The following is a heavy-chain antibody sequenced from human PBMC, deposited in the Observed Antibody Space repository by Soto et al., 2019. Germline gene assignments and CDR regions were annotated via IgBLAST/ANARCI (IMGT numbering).Heavy chain of an antibody. J-gene: IGHJ3*02. V-gene: IGHV3-9*01. D-gene: IGHD6-19*01. CDR3: AKVGGYSSGWYSQDAFGI. CDR2: ISWNSGRI. CDR1: GFTFDDYA. Sequence: GGSLRLSCVASGFTFDDYAMHWVRQVPGKGLEWVSGISWNSGRIAYADSVKGRITISRDNAKTSVYLQMNSLRAEDTALYYCAKVGGYSSGWYSQDAFGIWGQGTMVTVSS.